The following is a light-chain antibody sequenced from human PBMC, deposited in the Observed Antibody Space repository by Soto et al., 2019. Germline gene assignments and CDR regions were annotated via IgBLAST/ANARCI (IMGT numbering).Light chain of an antibody. V-gene: IGKV3-11*01. Sequence: EIVLTQSPATLSLSPGERATLSCRASQSVSSYFAWYQQKPGQAPRLLIYDASNRATGIPARFSGSGSGTDFTLTNSSQEPEDFAVYYCQQRSNWPPTTVGQGTRLEIK. CDR1: QSVSSY. J-gene: IGKJ5*01. CDR3: QQRSNWPPTT. CDR2: DAS.